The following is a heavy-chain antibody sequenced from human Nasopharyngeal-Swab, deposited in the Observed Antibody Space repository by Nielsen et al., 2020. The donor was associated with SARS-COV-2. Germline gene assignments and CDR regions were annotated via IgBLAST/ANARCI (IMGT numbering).Heavy chain of an antibody. CDR3: AREAGRKYYFDY. CDR2: IKQDGSEK. D-gene: IGHD3-10*01. CDR1: GFTFSSYW. Sequence: GESLKISCAASGFTFSSYWMSWVRQAPGKGLEWVANIKQDGSEKYYVDSVKSRFTISRDNAKNSLYLQMNSLRAEDTAVYYCAREAGRKYYFDYWGQGTLVTVSS. J-gene: IGHJ4*02. V-gene: IGHV3-7*01.